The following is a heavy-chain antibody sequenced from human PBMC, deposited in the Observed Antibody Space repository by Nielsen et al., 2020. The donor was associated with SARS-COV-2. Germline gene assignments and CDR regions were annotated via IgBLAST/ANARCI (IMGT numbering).Heavy chain of an antibody. V-gene: IGHV3-7*03. J-gene: IGHJ4*02. Sequence: GGSLRLSCAASAFTFSTYWMMWVRQAPGKGLEWVANIKQDGSEKYYVDSVKGRFTISRDNAKNSLYLQMNSLRAEDTAVYYCARDGRSSSWYESYYFDYWGQGTLVTVSS. CDR2: IKQDGSEK. CDR1: AFTFSTYW. D-gene: IGHD6-13*01. CDR3: ARDGRSSSWYESYYFDY.